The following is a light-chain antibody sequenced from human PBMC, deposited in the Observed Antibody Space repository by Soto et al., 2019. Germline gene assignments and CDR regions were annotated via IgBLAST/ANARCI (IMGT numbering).Light chain of an antibody. CDR2: EVS. Sequence: DIVRTQTTLSLSVSPGQPAPISCKANQSLLHSDGKTYLYWYLQKPGQPPQLLIYEVSNRFSGVPDRFSGSGSGTDFTLTISRLEPEDFAVYYCQQRSKWPSFGGGTKVDI. J-gene: IGKJ4*01. CDR1: QSLLHSDGKTY. CDR3: QQRSKWPS. V-gene: IGKV2D-29*01.